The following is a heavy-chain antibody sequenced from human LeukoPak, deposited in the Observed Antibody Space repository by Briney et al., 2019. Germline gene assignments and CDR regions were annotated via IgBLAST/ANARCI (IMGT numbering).Heavy chain of an antibody. CDR2: ISSSSSTI. CDR3: AREIVATPSDYFDY. D-gene: IGHD5-12*01. CDR1: GFTFSSYS. J-gene: IGHJ4*02. Sequence: GRSLRLSCAASGFTFSSYSMNWVRQAPGKGLEWVSYISSSSSTIYYADSVKGRFTISRDNAKNSLYLQMNSLRAEDTAVYYCAREIVATPSDYFDYWGQGTLVTVSS. V-gene: IGHV3-48*01.